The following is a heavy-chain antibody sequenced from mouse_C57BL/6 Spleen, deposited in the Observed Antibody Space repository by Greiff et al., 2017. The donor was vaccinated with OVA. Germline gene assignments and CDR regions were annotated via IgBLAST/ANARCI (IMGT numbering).Heavy chain of an antibody. J-gene: IGHJ2*01. CDR1: GFTFSSYA. V-gene: IGHV5-4*01. CDR2: ISDGGSYT. D-gene: IGHD2-5*01. CDR3: ARDDYSNFVY. Sequence: EVKVEESGGGLVKPGGSLTLSCAASGFTFSSYAMSWVRQTPEKRLEWVATISDGGSYTYYPDNVQGRFTISRDNAKNNLYLQMSHLKSEDTAMYYCARDDYSNFVYWGQGTTLTVSS.